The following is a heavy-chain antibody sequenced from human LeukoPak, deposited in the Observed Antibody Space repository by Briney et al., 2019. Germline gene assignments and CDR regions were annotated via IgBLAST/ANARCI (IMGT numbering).Heavy chain of an antibody. CDR2: ISVYNGNT. J-gene: IGHJ4*02. V-gene: IGHV1-18*01. D-gene: IGHD3-22*01. Sequence: ASVKVSCKASGYTFTNFGISWVRQAPGQGLDWMGWISVYNGNTNFAQKLQGRVTMTTDTSTTTAYMELRNLRSDDTAVYYCARGYYDNSAYYSADYWGQGTLVTVSS. CDR3: ARGYYDNSAYYSADY. CDR1: GYTFTNFG.